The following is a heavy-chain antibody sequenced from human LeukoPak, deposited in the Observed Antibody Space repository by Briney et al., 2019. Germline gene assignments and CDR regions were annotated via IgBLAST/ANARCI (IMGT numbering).Heavy chain of an antibody. D-gene: IGHD3-3*01. CDR3: ARERVRFLEWLHPSNRGVDAFDI. CDR1: GFTFSSRDW. J-gene: IGHJ3*02. CDR2: IKQDGSEK. Sequence: GGSLRLSCVASGFTFSSRDWMTWVRQAPGKGLEWVANIKQDGSEKNYVDSVKGRFTISRDNAKNSLYLQMNSLRAEDTAVYYCARERVRFLEWLHPSNRGVDAFDIWGQGTMVTVSS. V-gene: IGHV3-7*01.